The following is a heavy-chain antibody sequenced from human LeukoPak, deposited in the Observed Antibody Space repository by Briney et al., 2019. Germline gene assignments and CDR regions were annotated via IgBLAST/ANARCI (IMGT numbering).Heavy chain of an antibody. V-gene: IGHV3-30*18. J-gene: IGHJ4*02. CDR3: AKDLGYCSGGSCYSHSFDY. D-gene: IGHD2-15*01. CDR2: ISYDGSNR. Sequence: QPGGSLRLSCAASGFTFSSYGMHWVRQAPGKGLEWVAVISYDGSNRYYADSVKGRFTISRDNSKNTLYLQMNSLRAEDTAVYYCAKDLGYCSGGSCYSHSFDYWGQGTLVTVSS. CDR1: GFTFSSYG.